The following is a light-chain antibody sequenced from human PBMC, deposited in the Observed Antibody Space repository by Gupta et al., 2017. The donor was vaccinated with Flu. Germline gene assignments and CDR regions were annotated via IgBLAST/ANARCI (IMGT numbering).Light chain of an antibody. Sequence: SVLTQPPSASGAPGQRVTISCSGSSSNLGSNDVYWYQQFPGGAPKFLIYRNDQRPSGVPARFSRSKSGTSASLAISGLRSEDEADYYCATWDDSRSVNWVFGGGTKVTVL. CDR1: SSNLGSND. V-gene: IGLV1-47*01. CDR2: RND. CDR3: ATWDDSRSVNWV. J-gene: IGLJ3*02.